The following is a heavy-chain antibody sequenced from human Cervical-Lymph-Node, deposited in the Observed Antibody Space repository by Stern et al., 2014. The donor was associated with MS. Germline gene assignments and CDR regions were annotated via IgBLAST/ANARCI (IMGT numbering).Heavy chain of an antibody. CDR2: IHNSGTT. Sequence: QVQLQESGPGLVKPSQTLSLTCTVTGGSISSGEYYWSWFRHPPGKGLEWIGYIHNSGTTYYNPSLKSRVTISVDTSKNQFSLKLRSLTAADTAVYYCSRDADGYSLVFGYWGRGTLVTVSS. CDR1: GGSISSGEYY. D-gene: IGHD5-24*01. V-gene: IGHV4-30-4*01. J-gene: IGHJ4*02. CDR3: SRDADGYSLVFGY.